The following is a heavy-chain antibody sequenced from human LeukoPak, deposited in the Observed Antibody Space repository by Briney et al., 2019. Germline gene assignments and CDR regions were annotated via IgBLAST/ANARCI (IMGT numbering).Heavy chain of an antibody. J-gene: IGHJ4*02. V-gene: IGHV1-46*01. CDR3: ARDWGGTVTIGKY. CDR1: GYTFTSYG. D-gene: IGHD4-11*01. CDR2: INPSGGST. Sequence: ASVKVSCKASGYTFTSYGISWVRQAPGQGLEWMGIINPSGGSTSYAQKFQGRVTMTRDTSTSTVYMELSSLRSEDTAVYYCARDWGGTVTIGKYWGQGTLVTVSS.